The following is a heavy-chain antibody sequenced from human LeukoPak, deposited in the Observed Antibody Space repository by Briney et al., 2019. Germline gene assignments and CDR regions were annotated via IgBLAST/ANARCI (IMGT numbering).Heavy chain of an antibody. D-gene: IGHD3-22*01. V-gene: IGHV3-20*04. CDR1: GFTFDDYG. J-gene: IGHJ3*02. Sequence: GGSLRLSCAASGFTFDDYGMSWVRQAPGKGLEWVSGINWNGGSTGYADSVKGRFTISRDNAKNSLYLQMNGLRAEDTALYYCARVRRDGYYDSSDHHQDAFDIWGQGTMVTVSS. CDR3: ARVRRDGYYDSSDHHQDAFDI. CDR2: INWNGGST.